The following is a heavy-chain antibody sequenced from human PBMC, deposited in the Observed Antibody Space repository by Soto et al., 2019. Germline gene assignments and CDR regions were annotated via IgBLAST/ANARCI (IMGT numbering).Heavy chain of an antibody. CDR1: GFTFSTYG. D-gene: IGHD1-26*01. J-gene: IGHJ5*02. V-gene: IGHV3-23*01. CDR3: ASPSTSLSNH. Sequence: EVQLLESGGGLVQPGGSLRLSCAASGFTFSTYGMSWVRQTPGKGLEWVSSISAGGASTYYANSVKSRFTISRDNPKNSLYLQMNSLRADDMAVYYCASPSTSLSNHWGQGTLVTVSS. CDR2: ISAGGAST.